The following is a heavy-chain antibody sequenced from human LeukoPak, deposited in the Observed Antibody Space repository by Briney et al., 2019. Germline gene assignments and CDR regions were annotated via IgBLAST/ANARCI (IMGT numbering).Heavy chain of an antibody. CDR1: GFTFSSYG. Sequence: GGSLRLSCAASGFTFSSYGMHWVRQAPGKGLEWVAFIRYDGNNKYYADSVKGRFTISRDNSKNTLYLQMNSLRAEDTAVYYCAKLTVVISTPTGDYWGQGTLVTVSS. V-gene: IGHV3-30*02. J-gene: IGHJ4*02. CDR3: AKLTVVISTPTGDY. CDR2: IRYDGNNK. D-gene: IGHD4-23*01.